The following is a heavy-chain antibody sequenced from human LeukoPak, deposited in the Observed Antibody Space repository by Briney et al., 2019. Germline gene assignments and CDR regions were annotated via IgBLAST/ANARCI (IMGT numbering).Heavy chain of an antibody. V-gene: IGHV4-39*07. J-gene: IGHJ4*02. CDR1: GGSISSSSYY. CDR2: IYYSGST. Sequence: SEALSLTCTVSGGSISSSSYYWGWIRQPPGKGLEWIGSIYYSGSTYYNPSLKSRVTISVDTSKNQFSLKLSSVTAADTAVYYCARGSRQLETFDYWGQGTLVTVSS. CDR3: ARGSRQLETFDY. D-gene: IGHD6-13*01.